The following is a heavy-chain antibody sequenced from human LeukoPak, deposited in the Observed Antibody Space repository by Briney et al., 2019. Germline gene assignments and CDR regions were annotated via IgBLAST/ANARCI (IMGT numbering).Heavy chain of an antibody. J-gene: IGHJ4*02. V-gene: IGHV4-39*01. CDR2: IPYSGSA. Sequence: PSETLSLTCAVSGDSISSSSYFWGWIRRPPGKGLEWIGSIPYSGSASYNPSLKSRVIISIDTSKNQLSLEVRSVTAADTAVYYCARPARDGDYYYWGQGTLVTVSS. CDR1: GDSISSSSYF. CDR3: ARPARDGDYYY. D-gene: IGHD2/OR15-2a*01.